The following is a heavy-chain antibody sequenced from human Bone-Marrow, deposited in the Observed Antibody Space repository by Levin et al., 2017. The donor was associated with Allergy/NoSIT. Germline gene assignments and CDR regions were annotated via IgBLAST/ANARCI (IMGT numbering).Heavy chain of an antibody. J-gene: IGHJ2*01. V-gene: IGHV3-15*01. Sequence: RPGGSLRLSCAASEFTFSDTWMTWVRQAPGKGLEWVGRIKSKSDGGTTDYAAPVKGRFTISRDDSKNTLFLQMNSLKTEDTAVYYCTTASPWYFALWGRGTLVTVSS. CDR3: TTASPWYFAL. CDR2: IKSKSDGGTT. CDR1: EFTFSDTW.